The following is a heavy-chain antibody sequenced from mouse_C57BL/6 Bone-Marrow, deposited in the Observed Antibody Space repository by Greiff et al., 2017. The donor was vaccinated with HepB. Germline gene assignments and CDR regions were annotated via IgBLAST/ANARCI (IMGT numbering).Heavy chain of an antibody. CDR2: INPSTGGT. D-gene: IGHD1-1*01. Sequence: DVKLQESGPELVKPGASVKISCKASGYSFTGYYMHWVKQSSEKSLEWIGEINPSTGGTSYNQKFKGKATLTVDKSSSTAYMQLKSLTSEDSAVYYCARGTTVEWGQGTTLTVSS. CDR1: GYSFTGYY. J-gene: IGHJ2*01. V-gene: IGHV1-43*01. CDR3: ARGTTVE.